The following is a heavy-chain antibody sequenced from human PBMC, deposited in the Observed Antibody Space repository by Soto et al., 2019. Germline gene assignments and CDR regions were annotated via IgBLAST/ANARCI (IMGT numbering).Heavy chain of an antibody. J-gene: IGHJ6*02. V-gene: IGHV1-2*04. CDR3: AREEGFTIFGVVNNYYYYGMDV. D-gene: IGHD3-3*01. Sequence: ASVKVSCKASGYTFTGYYMHWVRQAPGQGLEWMGWINPNSGGTNYAQKFQGWVTMTRDTSISTAYMELSRLRSDDTAVYYCAREEGFTIFGVVNNYYYYGMDVWGQGTTVTVSS. CDR2: INPNSGGT. CDR1: GYTFTGYY.